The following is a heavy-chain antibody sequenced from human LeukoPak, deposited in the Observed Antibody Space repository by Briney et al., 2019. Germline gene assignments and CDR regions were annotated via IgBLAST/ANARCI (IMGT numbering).Heavy chain of an antibody. V-gene: IGHV3-74*01. CDR2: IKSDGSST. CDR3: AKVRVVFNWNYAYYFDS. CDR1: GFTFSSYW. D-gene: IGHD1-7*01. Sequence: GGSLRLSCAASGFTFSSYWMHWVRQAPGKGLVWVSRIKSDGSSTSDADSVKGRFTISRDNAKNTLYLQMNSLRAEDTAVYYCAKVRVVFNWNYAYYFDSWGQGTLVTVSS. J-gene: IGHJ4*02.